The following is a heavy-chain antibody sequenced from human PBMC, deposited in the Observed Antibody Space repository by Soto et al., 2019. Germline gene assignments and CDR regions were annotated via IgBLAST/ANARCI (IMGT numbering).Heavy chain of an antibody. V-gene: IGHV3-23*01. Sequence: EVQLLESGGGLIQPGGSLRLSCAASGLTFSSYAMSWVRQAPGKGLEWVSAISGSGGSTYYADSVKGRLTISRDNSKHTLYLQMNSLRAEDTAVYIRGVIPNWFDPWGQGTLVTVSS. J-gene: IGHJ5*02. CDR3: GVIPNWFDP. CDR1: GLTFSSYA. D-gene: IGHD3-10*01. CDR2: ISGSGGST.